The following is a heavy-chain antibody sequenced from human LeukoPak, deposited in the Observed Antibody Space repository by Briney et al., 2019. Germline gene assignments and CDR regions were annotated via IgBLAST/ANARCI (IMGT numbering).Heavy chain of an antibody. CDR2: VYYSGST. CDR1: GGYISSYY. D-gene: IGHD6-13*01. Sequence: SETLSLTCSVSGGYISSYYWSWIRQPPGKGLEWIGFVYYSGSTNYNPSLKSRVTISVDTSKNQFSLKLSSVTAADTAVYYCARDRTYSRGIDYWGQGTLVTVSS. V-gene: IGHV4-59*01. J-gene: IGHJ4*02. CDR3: ARDRTYSRGIDY.